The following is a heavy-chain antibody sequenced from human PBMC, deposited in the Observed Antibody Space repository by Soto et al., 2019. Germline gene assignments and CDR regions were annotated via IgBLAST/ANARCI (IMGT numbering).Heavy chain of an antibody. Sequence: EVQLAESGGGLVLPGGSLRLSCVASGFTFDFYWMTWVRQTPGKELERVANIKVDGSEKYYMDSVKGRFNIYRDNDRNSVYLQMNSLRVEDTAVYYCTRDRGYQTFDYWGQGTVVTVSS. CDR3: TRDRGYQTFDY. V-gene: IGHV3-7*05. CDR2: IKVDGSEK. CDR1: GFTFDFYW. D-gene: IGHD3-10*01. J-gene: IGHJ4*02.